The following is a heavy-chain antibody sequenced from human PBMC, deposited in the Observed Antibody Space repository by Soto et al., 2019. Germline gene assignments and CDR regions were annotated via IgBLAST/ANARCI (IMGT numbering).Heavy chain of an antibody. CDR1: GGSISSGDYS. J-gene: IGHJ5*02. D-gene: IGHD2-2*01. CDR3: ARVVRFCSRPSCRGRNWFDP. V-gene: IGHV4-30-4*01. CDR2: MFYVGAT. Sequence: QVQLQESGPGLGEPSQTLSLTCSVFGGSISSGDYSWSWIRQPPGKGLEWIGYMFYVGATYYNPSLKIRVTISVDTSKNQFSLKLYSVTAADTAVYHCARVVRFCSRPSCRGRNWFDPWGQGTLVTVTS.